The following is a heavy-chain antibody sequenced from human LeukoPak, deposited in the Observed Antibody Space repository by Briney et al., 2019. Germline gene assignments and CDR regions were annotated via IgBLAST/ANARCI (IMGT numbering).Heavy chain of an antibody. CDR2: ISGSGGRT. CDR3: AKTKWERLRYFDY. CDR1: GITLSNYG. D-gene: IGHD1-26*01. J-gene: IGHJ4*02. V-gene: IGHV3-23*01. Sequence: GGSLRLSCAVSGITLSNYGMSWVRQAPGKGLEWVAGISGSGGRTSYADSVKGRFTISRDSPKNTLYLQMNSLRAEDTAVYYCAKTKWERLRYFDYWGQGTLVTVSS.